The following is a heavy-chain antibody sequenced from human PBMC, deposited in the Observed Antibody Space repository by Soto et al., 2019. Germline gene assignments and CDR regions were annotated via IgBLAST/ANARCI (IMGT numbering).Heavy chain of an antibody. V-gene: IGHV4-34*01. CDR3: ARERIMSTFGGVIAKGPIDY. CDR2: INHSGST. CDR1: GGSFSGYY. D-gene: IGHD3-16*02. Sequence: SETLSLTCAVYGGSFSGYYWSWIRQPPGKGLEWIGEINHSGSTNYNPSLKSRVTISVDTSKNQFSLKLSSVTAADTAVYYCARERIMSTFGGVIAKGPIDYWGQGTLDTLSS. J-gene: IGHJ4*02.